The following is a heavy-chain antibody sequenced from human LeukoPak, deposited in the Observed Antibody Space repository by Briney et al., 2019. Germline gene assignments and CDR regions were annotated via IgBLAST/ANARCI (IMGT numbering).Heavy chain of an antibody. V-gene: IGHV3-21*01. CDR2: ISSSSSYI. Sequence: GGSLRLSCAASGFTFSSYSMNWVRQAPGKGLEWVSSISSSSSYIYYADSVKGRFTISRDNAKNSLYLQMNSLRAEDTAVYYCAREPDGDYYYYGMDVWGQGTTVTVSS. CDR3: AREPDGDYYYYGMDV. J-gene: IGHJ6*02. CDR1: GFTFSSYS. D-gene: IGHD1-14*01.